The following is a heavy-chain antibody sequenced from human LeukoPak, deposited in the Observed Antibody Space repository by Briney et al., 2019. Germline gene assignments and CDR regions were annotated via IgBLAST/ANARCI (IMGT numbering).Heavy chain of an antibody. J-gene: IGHJ6*02. D-gene: IGHD2-15*01. CDR2: IKSKTDGGTT. V-gene: IGHV3-15*01. CDR3: TTDPRYCSGGSCYSVYYYYGMDV. Sequence: GGSLRLSCAASGFTFSNAWMSWVRQAPGKGLEWVGRIKSKTDGGTTDYAAPVKGRFTISRDDSKNTPYLQMNSLKTEDTAVYYCTTDPRYCSGGSCYSVYYYYGMDVWGQGTTVTVSS. CDR1: GFTFSNAW.